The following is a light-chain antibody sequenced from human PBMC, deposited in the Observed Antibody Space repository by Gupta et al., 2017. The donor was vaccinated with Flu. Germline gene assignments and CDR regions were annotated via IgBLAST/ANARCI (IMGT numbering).Light chain of an antibody. Sequence: EIVMTQSPATLSVSPGERATLSCRASQSISSKIAWYQQKPGQAPRLLMYDAYTRPTGVPVRFSGGGSGKEFTLTINSRQYEDFAVYYCQQYDNWPPWTLGQGTKVEIK. J-gene: IGKJ1*01. CDR1: QSISSK. V-gene: IGKV3-15*01. CDR3: QQYDNWPPWT. CDR2: DAY.